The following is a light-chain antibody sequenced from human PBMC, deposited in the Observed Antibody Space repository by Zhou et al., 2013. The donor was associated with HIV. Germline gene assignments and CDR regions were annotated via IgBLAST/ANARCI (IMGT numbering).Light chain of an antibody. CDR3: QQSYRVPPT. V-gene: IGKV1-39*01. CDR2: AAS. J-gene: IGKJ4*01. Sequence: VQMTQSPYSLSGSVGDRVNITCRASQSVFTYLNWFQQAPGRPPKLLIYAASNLQTGVPSRFTGSGSGTDFTLTISRLQPEDVATYLCQQSYRVPPTFGGGTKVEI. CDR1: QSVFTY.